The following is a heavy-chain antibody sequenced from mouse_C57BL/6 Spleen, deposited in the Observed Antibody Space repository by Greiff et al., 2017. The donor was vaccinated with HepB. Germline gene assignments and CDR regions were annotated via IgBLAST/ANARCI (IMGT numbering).Heavy chain of an antibody. CDR3: TREDSSGFYAMDY. Sequence: EVMLVESGGGLVQPGGSMKLSCAASGFTFSDAWMDWVRQSPEKGLEWVAEIRNKANNHATYYAESVKGRFTISRDDSKSSVYLQMNSLRAEDTGIYYCTREDSSGFYAMDYWGQGTSVTVSS. CDR2: IRNKANNHAT. CDR1: GFTFSDAW. V-gene: IGHV6-6*01. J-gene: IGHJ4*01. D-gene: IGHD3-2*02.